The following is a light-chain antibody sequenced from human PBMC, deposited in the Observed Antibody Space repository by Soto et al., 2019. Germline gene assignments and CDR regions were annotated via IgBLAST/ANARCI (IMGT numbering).Light chain of an antibody. CDR3: QQYDTSPRT. V-gene: IGKV1-5*03. J-gene: IGKJ4*01. CDR1: QSVNSW. CDR2: KAS. Sequence: DIQMTQSPSTLSASVGDRVTITCRASQSVNSWLAWYQQKPGKAPKLLLYKASSLESGVPSRFSVSGSGTEFTLTISSLQPDDFGTYYCQQYDTSPRTVGGGTKVDIK.